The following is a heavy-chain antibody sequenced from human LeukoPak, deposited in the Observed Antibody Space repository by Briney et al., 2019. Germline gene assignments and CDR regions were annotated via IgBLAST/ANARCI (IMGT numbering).Heavy chain of an antibody. V-gene: IGHV3-13*01. D-gene: IGHD3-10*01. Sequence: RPGGSLRLSCAASGFTFSSYDMHWVRQATGKGLEWVSAIGAGGDRYYPGSVKGRFTISRENAKNSLYLQMNSLRAGPTAVYYCARGDVWFGELFTGYYYGMDVWGQGTTVTVSS. CDR2: IGAGGDR. CDR1: GFTFSSYD. CDR3: ARGDVWFGELFTGYYYGMDV. J-gene: IGHJ6*02.